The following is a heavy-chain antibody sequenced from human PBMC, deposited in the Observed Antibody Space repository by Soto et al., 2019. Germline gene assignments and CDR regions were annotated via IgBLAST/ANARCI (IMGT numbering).Heavy chain of an antibody. D-gene: IGHD2-15*01. CDR1: GYTFTSYG. V-gene: IGHV1-3*01. CDR2: INVGNGNT. Sequence: ASVKVSCKASGYTFTSYGLHWVRQAPGQSLEWMGWINVGNGNTEYSQKFQDRVTLTRDTSATTAYMEMRTLRSEDTAMYFCARETLCGGKCYEKRFDPWGQGTMVTV. CDR3: ARETLCGGKCYEKRFDP. J-gene: IGHJ5*02.